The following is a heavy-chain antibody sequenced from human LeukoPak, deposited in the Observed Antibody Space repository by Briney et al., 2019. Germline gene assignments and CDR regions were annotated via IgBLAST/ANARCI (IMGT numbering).Heavy chain of an antibody. CDR2: ISGSGGST. D-gene: IGHD3-22*01. V-gene: IGHV3-23*01. CDR1: GFTFSSYA. Sequence: GGSLRLSCAASGFTFSSYAMSWVRQAPGKGLEWVSAISGSGGSTYYADSVKGRFTISRDNSKNTLYLQMNSLRAEDTAVYYCARSYDSSGYFRAFDIWGQGTMVTVSS. CDR3: ARSYDSSGYFRAFDI. J-gene: IGHJ3*02.